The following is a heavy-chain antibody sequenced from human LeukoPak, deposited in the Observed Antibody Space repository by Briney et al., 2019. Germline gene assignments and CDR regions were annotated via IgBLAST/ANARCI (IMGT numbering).Heavy chain of an antibody. Sequence: SETLSLTCAVYGGSFSGYYWGWIRQPPGKGLEWIGEINHSGSTNYNPSLKSRVTISVDTSKNQFSLKLSSVTAADTAVYYCARGVICSSTSCYRTPNYFDYWGQGTLVTVSS. CDR2: INHSGST. V-gene: IGHV4-34*01. D-gene: IGHD2-2*02. CDR1: GGSFSGYY. J-gene: IGHJ4*02. CDR3: ARGVICSSTSCYRTPNYFDY.